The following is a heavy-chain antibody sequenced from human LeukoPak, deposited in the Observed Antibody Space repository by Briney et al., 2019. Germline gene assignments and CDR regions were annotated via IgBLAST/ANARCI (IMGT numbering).Heavy chain of an antibody. Sequence: GGSLRLSCAASGFTFSSYAMHWVRQAPGKGLEWAAVISYDGSNKYYADSVKGRFTISRDNSKNTLYLQMNSLRAEDTAVYYCARVPRLKLFYYFDYWGQGTLVTVSS. D-gene: IGHD2/OR15-2a*01. J-gene: IGHJ4*02. V-gene: IGHV3-30-3*01. CDR2: ISYDGSNK. CDR1: GFTFSSYA. CDR3: ARVPRLKLFYYFDY.